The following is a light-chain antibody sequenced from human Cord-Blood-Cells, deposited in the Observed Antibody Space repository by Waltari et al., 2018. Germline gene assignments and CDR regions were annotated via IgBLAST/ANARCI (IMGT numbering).Light chain of an antibody. CDR2: EGS. CDR3: CSYAGRDVV. Sequence: QSALTQPASVSGSPGPSITISCTGTRSDVGSYNLVSWYQQHPGKAPKLMIYEGSKRPSGVSNRFSGSKSGNTASLTISGLQAEDEADYYCCSYAGRDVVFGGGTKLTVL. V-gene: IGLV2-23*01. CDR1: RSDVGSYNL. J-gene: IGLJ2*01.